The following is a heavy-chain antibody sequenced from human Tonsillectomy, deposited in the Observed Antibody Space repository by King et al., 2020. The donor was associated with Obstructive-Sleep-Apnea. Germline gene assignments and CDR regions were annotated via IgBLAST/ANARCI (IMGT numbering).Heavy chain of an antibody. CDR3: ARGGYYYFDC. Sequence: QLQESGPGLVKPSETLSLTCSVSGGSISTYYWNWIRQPPGKGLEWIGYIYYSGSTNYNPSLKSRVTISVGTSKNQVSLNLSSVTAADTAVYYCARGGYYYFDCWGQGTLATVSS. D-gene: IGHD3-22*01. CDR1: GGSISTYY. V-gene: IGHV4-59*08. J-gene: IGHJ4*02. CDR2: IYYSGST.